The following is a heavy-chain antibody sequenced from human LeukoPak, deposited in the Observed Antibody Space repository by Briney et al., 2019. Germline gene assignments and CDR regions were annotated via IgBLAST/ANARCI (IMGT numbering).Heavy chain of an antibody. J-gene: IGHJ4*02. CDR1: GYSFTSYD. D-gene: IGHD3-10*01. Sequence: ASVKVSCKASGYSFTSYDINWVRQATGQGLEWMGWMNPNSGNTGYAQKFQGRVTMTRNTSISTAYMELSSLRSEDTAVYYCARGGSRGDYFDYWGQGTLVTVSS. CDR3: ARGGSRGDYFDY. V-gene: IGHV1-8*01. CDR2: MNPNSGNT.